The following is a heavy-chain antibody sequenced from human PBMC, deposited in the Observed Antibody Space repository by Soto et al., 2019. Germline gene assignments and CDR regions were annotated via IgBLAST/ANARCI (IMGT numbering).Heavy chain of an antibody. CDR2: ISYDGSNK. D-gene: IGHD1-7*01. Sequence: VQLVESGGGVVQPGRSLRLSCAASGFTFSSYGMHWGRQAPGKGLEWVAIISYDGSNKYYADSVKCRFTISRDNSKNTLYLQMNSLRAEDTAVYYCAKSAIGTTNWFDPWGQGTLVTVSS. CDR3: AKSAIGTTNWFDP. J-gene: IGHJ5*02. CDR1: GFTFSSYG. V-gene: IGHV3-30*18.